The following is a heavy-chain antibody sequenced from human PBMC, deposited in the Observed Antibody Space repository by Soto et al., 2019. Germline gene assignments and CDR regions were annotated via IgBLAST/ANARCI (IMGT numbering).Heavy chain of an antibody. Sequence: QVQLQESGPGLVKPSGTLSLTCAISSGSITSSNWWSWVRQPPGKGLEWIGDIYHGGNTNYNPSLKSRLTISVDRSQNQFSLRLNSVTAADTAVYFCASHLIMPGTRGFDYWCQGSLVTVSS. CDR3: ASHLIMPGTRGFDY. D-gene: IGHD1-1*01. CDR1: SGSITSSNW. CDR2: IYHGGNT. V-gene: IGHV4-4*02. J-gene: IGHJ4*02.